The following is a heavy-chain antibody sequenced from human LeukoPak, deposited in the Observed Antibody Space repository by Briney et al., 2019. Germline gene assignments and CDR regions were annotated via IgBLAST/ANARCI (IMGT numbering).Heavy chain of an antibody. CDR1: GVTFSSYA. Sequence: GGSLRLSCAASGVTFSSYAMSWVRQTPGKGLEWVSVISGSGGSTDYADSVKGRFTISRDNSKNTLYVQMNSLRAEDTAVYYCARDLTVVGATVDYWGQGTLVTVSS. CDR3: ARDLTVVGATVDY. CDR2: ISGSGGST. D-gene: IGHD1-26*01. J-gene: IGHJ4*02. V-gene: IGHV3-23*01.